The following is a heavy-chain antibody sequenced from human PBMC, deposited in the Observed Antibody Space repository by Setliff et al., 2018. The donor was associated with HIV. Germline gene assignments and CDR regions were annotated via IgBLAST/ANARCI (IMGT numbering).Heavy chain of an antibody. CDR2: INQNGREK. D-gene: IGHD3-22*01. CDR3: AGSRGYFVKAD. J-gene: IGHJ4*02. Sequence: GGSLRLSCAASGFTVGTYYMSWVRQSPGKGLEWVANINQNGREKYYVDSVKGRFTISRDNVKNSLYLQMNSLRGEDTAVYYCAGSRGYFVKADWGQGTLVTVSS. CDR1: GFTVGTYY. V-gene: IGHV3-7*01.